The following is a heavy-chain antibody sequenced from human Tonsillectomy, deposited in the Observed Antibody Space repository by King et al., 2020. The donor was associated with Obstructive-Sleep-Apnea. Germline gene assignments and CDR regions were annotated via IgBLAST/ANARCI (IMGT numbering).Heavy chain of an antibody. V-gene: IGHV3-33*01. CDR1: GFTFSSYG. Sequence: VQLVESGGGVVQPGRSLRLSCAASGFTFSSYGMHWVRQAPGKGLEWVAVIWYDGSNKYYADSVKGRFTISRDNSKNTLYLQMNSLRAEDTAVYYCARDFEDAEGATVDYWGQGTLVTVSS. J-gene: IGHJ4*02. CDR3: ARDFEDAEGATVDY. D-gene: IGHD1-26*01. CDR2: IWYDGSNK.